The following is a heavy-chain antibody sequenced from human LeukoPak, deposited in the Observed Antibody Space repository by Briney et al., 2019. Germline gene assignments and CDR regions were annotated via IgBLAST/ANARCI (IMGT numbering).Heavy chain of an antibody. CDR1: GGSISSHY. CDR3: AREKSRFDAFDI. J-gene: IGHJ3*02. Sequence: SETLSLTGTVSGGSISSHYWSWIRQPPGKGLEWIGYIYYSGSANYNPSLKSRVTISVDTSKNQFSLKLSSVTAADTAVYYCAREKSRFDAFDIWGQGTMVTVSS. V-gene: IGHV4-59*11. D-gene: IGHD3-10*01. CDR2: IYYSGSA.